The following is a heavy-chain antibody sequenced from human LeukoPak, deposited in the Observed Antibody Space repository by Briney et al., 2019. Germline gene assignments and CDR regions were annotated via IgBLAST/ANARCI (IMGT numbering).Heavy chain of an antibody. CDR2: IFYGNNK. J-gene: IGHJ4*02. Sequence: PGGSLRLSCSASGFTFRTYAMHWVRQAPGKGLEWVAVIFYGNNKLVAESVKGRFAISRDNSKNTLYLQMNSLRDEDTAVYYCARDPISAEPAYFDYWGQGTLVTLS. D-gene: IGHD1-14*01. CDR1: GFTFRTYA. V-gene: IGHV3-30*09. CDR3: ARDPISAEPAYFDY.